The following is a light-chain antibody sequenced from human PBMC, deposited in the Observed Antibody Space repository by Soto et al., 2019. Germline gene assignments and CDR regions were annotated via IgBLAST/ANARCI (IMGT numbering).Light chain of an antibody. J-gene: IGLJ1*01. CDR3: SSYTSSSTLYV. V-gene: IGLV2-14*01. CDR2: DVS. Sequence: QSALTQPASVSGSPGQSITISCTGTSSDVGGYNYVSWYQQYPGKAPKLMIYDVSNRPSGISNRFSGSKSGNTASLTISGLQAEHEADYYCSSYTSSSTLYVFGTGTKVTVL. CDR1: SSDVGGYNY.